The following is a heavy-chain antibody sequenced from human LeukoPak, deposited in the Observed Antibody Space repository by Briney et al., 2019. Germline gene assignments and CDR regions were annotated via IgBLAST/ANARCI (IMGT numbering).Heavy chain of an antibody. CDR1: GFTFSSYA. D-gene: IGHD2-21*02. CDR3: AKWPYCGGDCYSAQYYFDY. J-gene: IGHJ4*02. V-gene: IGHV3-23*01. CDR2: ISGSGGST. Sequence: PGGSLRLSCAASGFTFSSYAMSWVRQAPGKGLEWVSAISGSGGSTYYADSVKGRFTISRDNSKNTLYLQMNSLRAEDTAVYYCAKWPYCGGDCYSAQYYFDYWGQGTLLTVSS.